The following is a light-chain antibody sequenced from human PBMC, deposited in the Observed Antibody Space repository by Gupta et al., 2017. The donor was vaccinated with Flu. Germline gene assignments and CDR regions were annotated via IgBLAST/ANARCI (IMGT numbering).Light chain of an antibody. J-gene: IGLJ3*02. CDR1: SSDVGGYKY. V-gene: IGLV2-14*01. CDR2: EVS. CDR3: SSYTSSSTLV. Sequence: QSALTQPASASGSPGQSITISCTGTSSDVGGYKYVSWYQQHPGKAPKLMIYEVSNRPSGVSNRFSGSKSGNTASLTISGLQAEDEADYYCSSYTSSSTLVFGGGTKLTVL.